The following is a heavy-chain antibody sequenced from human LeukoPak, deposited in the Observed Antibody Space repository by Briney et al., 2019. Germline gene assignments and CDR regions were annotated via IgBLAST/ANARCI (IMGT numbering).Heavy chain of an antibody. D-gene: IGHD5-12*01. Sequence: ASVTVSCKASGYTFTSYAMHWVRQAPGQRLEWMGWINAGNGNTKYSQKFQGRVTITRDTSASTAYMELSSLRSEDTAVYYCASVDMGTGYYFDYWGQGTPVTVSS. CDR3: ASVDMGTGYYFDY. J-gene: IGHJ4*02. CDR1: GYTFTSYA. V-gene: IGHV1-3*01. CDR2: INAGNGNT.